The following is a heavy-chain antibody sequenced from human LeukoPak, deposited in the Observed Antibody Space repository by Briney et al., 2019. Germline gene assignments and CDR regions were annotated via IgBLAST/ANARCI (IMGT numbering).Heavy chain of an antibody. CDR3: ARAQGNFGSGSYYNPGDY. D-gene: IGHD3-10*01. Sequence: GASVKVSCKASGYTFTSYGISWVRQAPGQGLEWMGWISAYNGNTNYAQKLQGRVTMTTDTSTSTAYMELRSLRSDDTAVYYCARAQGNFGSGSYYNPGDYWGQGTLVTVSS. CDR1: GYTFTSYG. J-gene: IGHJ4*02. CDR2: ISAYNGNT. V-gene: IGHV1-18*01.